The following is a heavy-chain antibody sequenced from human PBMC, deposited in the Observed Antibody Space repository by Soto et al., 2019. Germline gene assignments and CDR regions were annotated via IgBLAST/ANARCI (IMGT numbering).Heavy chain of an antibody. CDR3: AHAGDYDLLTFDH. V-gene: IGHV2-5*01. CDR1: GFSLTTYDMG. D-gene: IGHD4-17*01. CDR2: IYWYDDK. J-gene: IGHJ4*02. Sequence: QITLKESGPTLVRPARTLTLTCAFSGFSLTTYDMGVAWIRQHPGKALEWLALIYWYDDKRYSPSLTDRLAVSKDTSRNPVVLTITNVDPGDTATYFCAHAGDYDLLTFDHWGPGIRVTVSS.